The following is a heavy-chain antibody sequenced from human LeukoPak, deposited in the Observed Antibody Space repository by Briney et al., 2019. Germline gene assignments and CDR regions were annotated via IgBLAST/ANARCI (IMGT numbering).Heavy chain of an antibody. CDR2: INPNSGGT. D-gene: IGHD3-10*01. CDR3: AREGWDYYGSGSYYNVGYYYYGMDV. V-gene: IGHV1-2*02. J-gene: IGHJ6*02. Sequence: ASVKVSCKASGYTFTGYYMHWVRQAPGQGLEWMGWINPNSGGTNYAQKLQGRVTMTTDTSTSTAYMELRSLRSDDTAVYYCAREGWDYYGSGSYYNVGYYYYGMDVWGQGTTVTVSS. CDR1: GYTFTGYY.